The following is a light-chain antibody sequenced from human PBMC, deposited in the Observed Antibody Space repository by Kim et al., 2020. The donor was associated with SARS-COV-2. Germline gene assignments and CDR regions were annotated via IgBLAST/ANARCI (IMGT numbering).Light chain of an antibody. Sequence: WVPGERATRSCRASQSVSSSYLAWYQQKPGQAPRLLIYGASSRATGIPDKFSGSGSGTDFTLTISRLEPEDFAVYYCQQYGNSYTFGQGTKLEI. V-gene: IGKV3-20*01. J-gene: IGKJ2*01. CDR2: GAS. CDR3: QQYGNSYT. CDR1: QSVSSSY.